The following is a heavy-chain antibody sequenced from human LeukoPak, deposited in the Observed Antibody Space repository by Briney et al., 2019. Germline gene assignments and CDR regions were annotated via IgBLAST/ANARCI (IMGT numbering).Heavy chain of an antibody. Sequence: PSETLSLTCTVSGGSISSSSYYWGWIRQPPGKGLEWIGSINYSEKPYYNPSLKSRVTISVDTSKNQFSLKMTSVTAADTAFYFCARSEINDYMNYWGQGMPVTVSS. CDR3: ARSEINDYMNY. J-gene: IGHJ4*02. V-gene: IGHV4-39*07. CDR2: INYSEKP. CDR1: GGSISSSSYY. D-gene: IGHD4-11*01.